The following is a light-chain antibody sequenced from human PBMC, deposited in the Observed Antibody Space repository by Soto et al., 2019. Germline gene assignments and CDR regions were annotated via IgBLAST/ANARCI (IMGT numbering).Light chain of an antibody. CDR3: QQFNSFSWT. J-gene: IGKJ1*01. Sequence: AIQLTQSPSSLSASVGDRVTITCRASQGISSALAWYQQKPGKAPKLLIYDASSLESGVPSRFSGSGSGTDFTLTISSLQPEDFATYYCQQFNSFSWTFGQGTKVEIK. CDR1: QGISSA. V-gene: IGKV1-13*02. CDR2: DAS.